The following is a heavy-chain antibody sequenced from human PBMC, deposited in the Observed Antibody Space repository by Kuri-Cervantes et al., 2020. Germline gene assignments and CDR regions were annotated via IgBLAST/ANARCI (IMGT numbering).Heavy chain of an antibody. Sequence: ASVKVSCKASGYTFTSYGISWVRQAPGQGLEWMGWISAYNGNTNYAQKLQDRVTMTTDTSTSTAYMELRSLRSDDTAVYYCARYYGSSGYYPFDYWGQGTLVTVSS. D-gene: IGHD3-22*01. CDR3: ARYYGSSGYYPFDY. V-gene: IGHV1-18*01. CDR1: GYTFTSYG. CDR2: ISAYNGNT. J-gene: IGHJ4*02.